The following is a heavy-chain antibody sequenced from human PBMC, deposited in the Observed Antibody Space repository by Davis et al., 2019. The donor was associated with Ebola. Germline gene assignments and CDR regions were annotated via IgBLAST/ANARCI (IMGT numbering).Heavy chain of an antibody. D-gene: IGHD1-20*01. J-gene: IGHJ4*02. CDR2: ISYDGSTQ. CDR3: AKDIRYNWNSFDD. Sequence: GESLKISCAGSGSTFSNYAMHWVRQAPGKGLEWVALISYDGSTQYYTASVKGRFAISRDNAKNSLYLQMNSLRAEDTALYYCAKDIRYNWNSFDDWGQGTLVTVSS. V-gene: IGHV3-30*09. CDR1: GSTFSNYA.